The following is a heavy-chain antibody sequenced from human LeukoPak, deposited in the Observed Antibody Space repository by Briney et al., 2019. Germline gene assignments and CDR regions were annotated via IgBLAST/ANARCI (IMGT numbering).Heavy chain of an antibody. V-gene: IGHV3-66*04. CDR2: IYSGGGT. CDR3: ARLHYDVLTGPFDY. Sequence: GGSLRLSCAASGITVSTNYMSWVRQAPGKGLEWVSIIYSGGGTYYADTVKGRFTISRENSKNTLWLQMSSLRAEDTAVYYCARLHYDVLTGPFDYWGRGTLVTVSS. J-gene: IGHJ4*02. CDR1: GITVSTNY. D-gene: IGHD3-9*01.